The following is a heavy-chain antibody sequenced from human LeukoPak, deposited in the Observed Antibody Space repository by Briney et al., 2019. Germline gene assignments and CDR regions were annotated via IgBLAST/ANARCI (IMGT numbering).Heavy chain of an antibody. J-gene: IGHJ3*02. Sequence: ASVKVSCKASGYTFTSYYMHWVRQAPGQGLEWMGIINPSGGSTSYAQKFQGRVTMTRDTSTSTVYMELSSLRSEDAAVYYCARPRGGVGATNPAAFDIWGQGTMVTVSS. CDR2: INPSGGST. CDR3: ARPRGGVGATNPAAFDI. D-gene: IGHD1-26*01. V-gene: IGHV1-46*01. CDR1: GYTFTSYY.